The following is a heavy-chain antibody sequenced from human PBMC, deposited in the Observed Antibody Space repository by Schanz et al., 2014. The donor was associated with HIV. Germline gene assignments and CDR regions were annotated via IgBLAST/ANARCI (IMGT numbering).Heavy chain of an antibody. CDR2: LSGSGDRT. Sequence: VQLVESGGGVVQPGRSLRLSCAASGFTFSSYGMHWVRQAPGKGLEWLSTLSGSGDRTYYADSVKGRVTISRDKSKNTLYLQMTTLRIDDTAVYYCAKPEYDSRGNSQSHFDYWGQGTLVTVSS. D-gene: IGHD3-22*01. J-gene: IGHJ4*02. V-gene: IGHV3-23*04. CDR1: GFTFSSYG. CDR3: AKPEYDSRGNSQSHFDY.